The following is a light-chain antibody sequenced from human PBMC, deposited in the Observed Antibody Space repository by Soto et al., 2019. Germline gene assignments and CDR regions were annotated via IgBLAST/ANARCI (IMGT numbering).Light chain of an antibody. CDR3: SSYTSSHTRV. CDR2: DVN. Sequence: QSVLTQPASVSGSPGQSITISCTVTSSDVGGYDFVSWYQHHPGKAPKLMIYDVNNRPSGLSNRFSGSKSGNTASLTISGLQTEDEADYYCSSYTSSHTRVFGTGTKVTVL. V-gene: IGLV2-14*01. J-gene: IGLJ1*01. CDR1: SSDVGGYDF.